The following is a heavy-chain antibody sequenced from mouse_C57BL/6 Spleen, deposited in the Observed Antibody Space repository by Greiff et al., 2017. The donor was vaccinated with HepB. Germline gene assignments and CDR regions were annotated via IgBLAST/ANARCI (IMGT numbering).Heavy chain of an antibody. CDR1: GYAFSSSW. J-gene: IGHJ2*01. V-gene: IGHV1-82*01. CDR2: IYPGDGDT. D-gene: IGHD1-1*01. Sequence: VQLQQSGPELVKPGASVKISCKASGYAFSSSWMNWVKQRPGKGLEWIGRIYPGDGDTNYNGKFKGKATLTADKSSSTAYMQLSSLTSEDSAVYFCARSPDYGSLDDWGQGTTLTVSS. CDR3: ARSPDYGSLDD.